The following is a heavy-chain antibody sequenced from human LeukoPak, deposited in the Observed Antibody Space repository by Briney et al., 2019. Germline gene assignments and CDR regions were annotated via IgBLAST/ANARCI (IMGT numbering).Heavy chain of an antibody. V-gene: IGHV1-69*05. CDR3: ARVRSSSWSYYFDY. CDR1: GGTFSSYA. D-gene: IGHD6-13*01. J-gene: IGHJ4*02. Sequence: SVKVSCKASGGTFSSYAISWVRQAPGQGLEGMGRIIPIFGTANYAQKFQGRVAITTDESTSTAYMELSSLRSEDTAVYYCARVRSSSWSYYFDYWGPGNLVTVSS. CDR2: IIPIFGTA.